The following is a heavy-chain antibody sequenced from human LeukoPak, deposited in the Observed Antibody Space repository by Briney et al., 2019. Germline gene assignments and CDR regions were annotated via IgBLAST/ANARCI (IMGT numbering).Heavy chain of an antibody. CDR2: FDPEDGET. V-gene: IGHV1-24*01. J-gene: IGHJ4*02. CDR1: GYTLTELS. D-gene: IGHD3-22*01. CDR3: ARDPSGYYDY. Sequence: ASVKVSCKVSGYTLTELSMHWVRQAPGKGLEWMGGFDPEDGETIYAQKFQGRVTITADKSTSTAYMELSSLRSEDTAVYYCARDPSGYYDYWGQGTLVTVSS.